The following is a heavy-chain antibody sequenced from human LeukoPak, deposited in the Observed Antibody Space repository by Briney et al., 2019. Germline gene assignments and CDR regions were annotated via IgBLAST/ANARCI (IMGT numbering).Heavy chain of an antibody. CDR2: ISGSADSRDYA. D-gene: IGHD4-17*01. V-gene: IGHV3-23*01. Sequence: GGSLRLSCVASGFSFSRFAMSWVRQTPGKGLEWVATISGSADSRDYADYADSVKGRFTISRDNSKDTLWLEMNSLRVEDTALYYCAKFPCATGSVTRDYWGQGTLVTVTP. CDR1: GFSFSRFA. J-gene: IGHJ4*02. CDR3: AKFPCATGSVTRDY.